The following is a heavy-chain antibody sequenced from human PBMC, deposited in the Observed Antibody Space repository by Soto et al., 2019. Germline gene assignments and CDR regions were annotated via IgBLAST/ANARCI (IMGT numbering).Heavy chain of an antibody. Sequence: ASVKVSCKASGGTFSSYAISWVRQAPGQGLEWMVGIIPIFGSTSYAQKCQGRVTMTRDTSTSKVYMELSSLRSEDTAVYYCARVRDSSGYYSDAFDIWGQGTMVTVSS. CDR1: GGTFSSYA. V-gene: IGHV1-69*05. J-gene: IGHJ3*02. D-gene: IGHD3-22*01. CDR2: IIPIFGST. CDR3: ARVRDSSGYYSDAFDI.